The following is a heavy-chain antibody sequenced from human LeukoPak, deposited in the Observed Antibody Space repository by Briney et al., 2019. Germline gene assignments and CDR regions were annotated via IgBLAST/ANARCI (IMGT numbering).Heavy chain of an antibody. CDR1: GYTFTSYG. J-gene: IGHJ6*03. Sequence: ASVKVSCKASGYTFTSYGISWVRQAPGQGLEWMGWISAYNGNTNYAQKLQGRVTMTTDTSTSTAYMELRSLRSDDTAVYYCASAPELNYYYYYMDVWGKGTTVTVSS. V-gene: IGHV1-18*01. D-gene: IGHD1-26*01. CDR3: ASAPELNYYYYYMDV. CDR2: ISAYNGNT.